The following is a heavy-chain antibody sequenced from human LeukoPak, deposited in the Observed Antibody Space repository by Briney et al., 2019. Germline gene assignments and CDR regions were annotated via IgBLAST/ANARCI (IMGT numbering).Heavy chain of an antibody. J-gene: IGHJ4*02. CDR1: GFTFSSYG. Sequence: GGTLRLSCAASGFTFSSYGMSWVRQAPGKGLGWVSAISGSGDSTFYADSVKGRFTISRDNSKNTLYMLMNSLRAEDTAVYYCAKGTDFWSGSIDYWGQGTLVTVSS. CDR2: ISGSGDST. D-gene: IGHD3-3*01. V-gene: IGHV3-23*01. CDR3: AKGTDFWSGSIDY.